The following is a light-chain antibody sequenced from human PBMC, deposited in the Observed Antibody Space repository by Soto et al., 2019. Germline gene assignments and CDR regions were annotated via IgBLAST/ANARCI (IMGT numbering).Light chain of an antibody. CDR1: QSVSSN. CDR2: GAS. V-gene: IGKV3-15*01. CDR3: QQYNNWYT. Sequence: ELVMTQSPATLSVSPGERATLSCRASQSVSSNLAWYQQKPGQAPRLLIYGASTRATGIPARFSGSGSGTEFTLTISSLQSEECAVYYCQQYNNWYTFGQGTKLEIK. J-gene: IGKJ2*01.